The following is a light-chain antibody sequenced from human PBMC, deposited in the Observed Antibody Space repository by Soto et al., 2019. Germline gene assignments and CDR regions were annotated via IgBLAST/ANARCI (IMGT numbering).Light chain of an antibody. CDR1: QSVSSY. CDR2: DTS. V-gene: IGKV3-20*01. CDR3: QQYGSSPLT. Sequence: EIVLTQSPGTLSLSVGERVTLSCRASQSVSSYLAWYQQTPGQAPRLLIYDTSNRATGTPDRFSGSGSGTEFTLTISRLEPEDFTMYYCQQYGSSPLTFGGGTAVEIK. J-gene: IGKJ4*01.